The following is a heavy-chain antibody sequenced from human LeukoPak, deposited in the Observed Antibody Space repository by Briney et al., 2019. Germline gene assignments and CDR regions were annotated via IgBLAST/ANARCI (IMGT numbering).Heavy chain of an antibody. D-gene: IGHD5-12*01. Sequence: PGGSLRLSCAASGFTFSSYGMHWVRQAPGKGLEWVAFTRYDGSNKYYADSVKGRFTISRDNSKNTLYLQMNSLRAEDTAVYYCAKAPYSGYDVLDYWGQGTLVTVSS. CDR3: AKAPYSGYDVLDY. CDR2: TRYDGSNK. J-gene: IGHJ4*02. V-gene: IGHV3-30*02. CDR1: GFTFSSYG.